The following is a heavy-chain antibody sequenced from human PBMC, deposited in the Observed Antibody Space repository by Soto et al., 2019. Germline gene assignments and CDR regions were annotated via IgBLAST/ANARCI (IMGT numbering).Heavy chain of an antibody. J-gene: IGHJ4*02. V-gene: IGHV1-18*01. D-gene: IGHD3-22*01. CDR3: GREQYYYDGRGNGGTEFAC. CDR1: GYTFTSYH. CDR2: ISAYNGNT. Sequence: APVKGACKAAGYTFTSYHISWGRQDPRQGLEWMGWISAYNGNTNYAQKLQGRVTMTTDTSTSTAYMELRSLRPDDTAVYYCGREQYYYDGRGNGGTEFACGGQGPLVTVSS.